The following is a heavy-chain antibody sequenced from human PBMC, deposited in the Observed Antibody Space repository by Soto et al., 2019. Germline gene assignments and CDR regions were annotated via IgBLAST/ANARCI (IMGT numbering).Heavy chain of an antibody. CDR2: INHSGST. CDR3: AREMTAVTAAGDWFEP. J-gene: IGHJ5*02. V-gene: IGHV4-34*01. D-gene: IGHD4-17*01. CDR1: VGSFSGYY. Sequence: PSETLSLTCAVYVGSFSGYYWSLIRQPPGKGLEWIGEINHSGSTNYNPSLKMRVTISVDTSKNQFSLNLKSVTAADTAVYCCAREMTAVTAAGDWFEPWGQGILVTVSS.